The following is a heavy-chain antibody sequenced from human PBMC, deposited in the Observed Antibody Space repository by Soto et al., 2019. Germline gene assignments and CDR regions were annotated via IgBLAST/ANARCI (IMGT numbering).Heavy chain of an antibody. CDR1: GGSFTSNNW. D-gene: IGHD1-7*01. CDR3: ASRDPGTSVDY. CDR2: IYRTGST. V-gene: IGHV4-4*02. J-gene: IGHJ4*02. Sequence: SETMSLTCAVSGGSFTSNNWWTWVRQPPGQGLEWIGEIYRTGSTNYNPSLKSRVTISLDKSENQFSLKVTSLTAADTAVYYCASRDPGTSVDYWGQGTLVTVSS.